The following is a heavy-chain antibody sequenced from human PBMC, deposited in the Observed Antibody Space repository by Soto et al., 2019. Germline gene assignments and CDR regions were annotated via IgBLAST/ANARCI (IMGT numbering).Heavy chain of an antibody. J-gene: IGHJ6*02. Sequence: SETLSLTCTVSGGSISSYYWSWIRQPAGKGLEWIGRIYTRGSTNYNPSLKSRVTMSVDTSKNQFSLKLGSVTAADTAVYYCARTSGYSGYVGTYYYYGMDVWGQGTTVTVSS. CDR3: ARTSGYSGYVGTYYYYGMDV. V-gene: IGHV4-4*07. D-gene: IGHD5-12*01. CDR2: IYTRGST. CDR1: GGSISSYY.